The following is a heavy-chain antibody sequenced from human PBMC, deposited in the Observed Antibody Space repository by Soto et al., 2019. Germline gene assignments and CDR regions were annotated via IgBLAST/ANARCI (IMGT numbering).Heavy chain of an antibody. CDR1: GFTFSSYA. CDR3: ARDSGSGYSGYDEFDY. J-gene: IGHJ4*02. CDR2: ISSNGGST. D-gene: IGHD5-12*01. Sequence: PGGSLRLSCAASGFTFSSYAMHWVRQAPGKGLEKVSAISSNGGSTYYANSVKGRFTISRDNSKNTLYLQMGSLRAEDMAVYYCARDSGSGYSGYDEFDYWGQGTLVTVSS. V-gene: IGHV3-64*01.